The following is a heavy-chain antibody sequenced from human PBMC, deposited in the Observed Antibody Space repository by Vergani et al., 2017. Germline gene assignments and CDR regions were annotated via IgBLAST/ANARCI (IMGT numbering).Heavy chain of an antibody. Sequence: EVQLVESGGGLVKRGGSLRLSCAASGFTFSGSAMHWVRQASGKGLGWVGRIRSKANSYATAYAASVKGRFTISRDDSKNTAYLQMNSLKTEDTAVYYCTRLGVVVGRGGDCWGQGTLIAVSS. D-gene: IGHD2-15*01. V-gene: IGHV3-73*01. J-gene: IGHJ4*02. CDR1: GFTFSGSA. CDR3: TRLGVVVGRGGDC. CDR2: IRSKANSYAT.